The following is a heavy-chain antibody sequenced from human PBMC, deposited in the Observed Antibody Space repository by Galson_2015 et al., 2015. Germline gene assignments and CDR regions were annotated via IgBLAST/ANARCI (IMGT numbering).Heavy chain of an antibody. CDR3: AREGIFSLVI. D-gene: IGHD6-6*01. V-gene: IGHV3-30-3*01. Sequence: SLRLSCAGSGFTSSSYVMHWVRQAPGKGLEWVALISPDGVNKCYADSVQGRFTISRGGSENTLYLQLDSPRPEGTAVSYCAREGIFSLVIWGQGTV. J-gene: IGHJ3*02. CDR1: GFTSSSYV. CDR2: ISPDGVNK.